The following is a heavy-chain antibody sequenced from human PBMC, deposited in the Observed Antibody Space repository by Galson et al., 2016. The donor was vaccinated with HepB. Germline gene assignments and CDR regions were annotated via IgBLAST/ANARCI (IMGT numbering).Heavy chain of an antibody. CDR1: GFTFSDYY. D-gene: IGHD6-6*01. CDR2: IATSGSPI. CDR3: ARDGIPGRPWYYYNGMDV. Sequence: SLRLSCAASGFTFSDYYMSWIRQAPGKGLEWISYIATSGSPIYYADSVKGRFTISRDNAKSSLHLQMSSLRAVDTAVYYCARDGIPGRPWYYYNGMDVWGKGTTVTVSS. J-gene: IGHJ6*04. V-gene: IGHV3-11*01.